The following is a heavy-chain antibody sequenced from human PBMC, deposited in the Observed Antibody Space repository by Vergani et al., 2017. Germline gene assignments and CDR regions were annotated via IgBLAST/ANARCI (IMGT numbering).Heavy chain of an antibody. J-gene: IGHJ6*03. CDR2: ISGSGGST. CDR3: AKVRGHSSGWSYYYYYYMDV. D-gene: IGHD6-19*01. V-gene: IGHV3-23*04. CDR1: GFTFSSYA. Sequence: EVQLVESGGGLVQPGGSLRLSCAASGFTFSSYAMSWVRQAPGKGLEWVSAISGSGGSTYYADSVKGRFTITGDNSKNTLDMQMNSLRAEDTAVYYCAKVRGHSSGWSYYYYYYMDVWGKGTTVTVSS.